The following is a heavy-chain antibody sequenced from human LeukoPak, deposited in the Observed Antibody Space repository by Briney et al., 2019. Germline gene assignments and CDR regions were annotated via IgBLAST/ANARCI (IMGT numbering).Heavy chain of an antibody. V-gene: IGHV3-21*01. D-gene: IGHD3-3*01. Sequence: PGGSLRLSCAASGFTFSSYSMNWVRQAPGKGLEWVSSITSSSSSYIYYADSVKGRFTISRDNAKNSLYLQMNSLRAEDTAVYYCARDQQYYDFWSPAGKGAFDIWGQGTMVTVSS. CDR3: ARDQQYYDFWSPAGKGAFDI. J-gene: IGHJ3*02. CDR1: GFTFSSYS. CDR2: ITSSSSSYI.